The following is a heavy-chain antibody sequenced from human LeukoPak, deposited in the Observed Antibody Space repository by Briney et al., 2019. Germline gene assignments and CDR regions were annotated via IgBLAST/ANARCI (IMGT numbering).Heavy chain of an antibody. CDR2: TCGSGGST. J-gene: IGHJ4*02. V-gene: IGHV3-23*01. D-gene: IGHD3-16*01. CDR1: GGSISSSSYY. Sequence: PSRTLSLTCTVSGGSISSSSYYWGWIREARGKGLEWVSSTCGSGGSTYYVDSVKGRFTNSRDNSKNTVYLQMNSLRAEDTAVYYCAKGVDYYYFDFWGQGTLVTDPS. CDR3: AKGVDYYYFDF.